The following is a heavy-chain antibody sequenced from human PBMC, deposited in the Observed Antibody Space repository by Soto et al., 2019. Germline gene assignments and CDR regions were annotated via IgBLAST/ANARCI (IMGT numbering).Heavy chain of an antibody. V-gene: IGHV3-53*01. Sequence: PAGSLTLSCAACGFRVSRSHMNEFRQAPGKVPEWVSVIYSGGATHYAVSVKGRLIISRDKSKNTVDLQMNSLRAEDAAVYYCAKVGPHDSGSYMFRYNCFGPWGPGTLVTGSS. CDR3: AKVGPHDSGSYMFRYNCFGP. J-gene: IGHJ5*02. CDR1: GFRVSRSH. CDR2: IYSGGAT. D-gene: IGHD3-10*01.